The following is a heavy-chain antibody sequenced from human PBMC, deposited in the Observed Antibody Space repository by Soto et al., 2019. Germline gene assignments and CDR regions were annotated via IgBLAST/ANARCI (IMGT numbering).Heavy chain of an antibody. CDR2: IYYSGST. D-gene: IGHD3-10*01. CDR3: ARSPNYYYYGFDV. Sequence: SETLSLTCTVSGGSVSSGDYFWSWLRQSPGKRLEWIAYIYYSGSTNYNPSLKSWATISVDTSKSQVSLTLTSMTAADAALYYCARSPNYYYYGFDVWGQGTAVTVSS. J-gene: IGHJ6*02. V-gene: IGHV4-61*08. CDR1: GGSVSSGDYF.